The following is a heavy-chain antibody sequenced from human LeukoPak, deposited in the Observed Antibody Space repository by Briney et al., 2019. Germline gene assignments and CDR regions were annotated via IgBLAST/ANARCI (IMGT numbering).Heavy chain of an antibody. Sequence: GGSLRLSCAASVFTFCSYEMNWVRQAPGKGLEWVSHISRSGSTIHYADSVKGRFTISRDNAKNSLYLQMNSLRAEDTAVYYCAGSLQTSSLVLIANPFAHWGQGTLVTVSS. CDR1: VFTFCSYE. V-gene: IGHV3-48*03. CDR2: ISRSGSTI. CDR3: AGSLQTSSLVLIANPFAH. J-gene: IGHJ4*02. D-gene: IGHD4/OR15-4a*01.